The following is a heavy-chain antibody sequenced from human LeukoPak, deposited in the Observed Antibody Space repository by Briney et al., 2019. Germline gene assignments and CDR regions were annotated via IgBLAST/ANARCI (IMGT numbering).Heavy chain of an antibody. Sequence: GGSLRLSCVASGFPFSSYWMTWVRQAPGKGLEWVANIKQDGSKKSYVDSVKGRFTISRDNAKNSLYLQMNSLRAEDTAVYYCARFRTWGDKAFDYWGQGTLVTVSS. D-gene: IGHD2-21*02. V-gene: IGHV3-7*01. J-gene: IGHJ4*02. CDR2: IKQDGSKK. CDR1: GFPFSSYW. CDR3: ARFRTWGDKAFDY.